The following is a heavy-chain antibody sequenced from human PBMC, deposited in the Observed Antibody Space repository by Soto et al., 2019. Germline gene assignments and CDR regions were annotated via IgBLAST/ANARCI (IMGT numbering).Heavy chain of an antibody. CDR1: GFTFCSYA. CDR3: AREGRIAVAGTPYYYYGMDV. V-gene: IGHV3-30-3*01. J-gene: IGHJ6*02. D-gene: IGHD6-19*01. CDR2: ISYDGSNK. Sequence: QVQLVESGGGVVQPGRSLRLSCAASGFTFCSYAMHWVRQAPGKGLEWVAVISYDGSNKYYADSVKGRFTISRDNSKNTLYLQMNSLRAEDTAVYYCAREGRIAVAGTPYYYYGMDVWGQGTTVTVSS.